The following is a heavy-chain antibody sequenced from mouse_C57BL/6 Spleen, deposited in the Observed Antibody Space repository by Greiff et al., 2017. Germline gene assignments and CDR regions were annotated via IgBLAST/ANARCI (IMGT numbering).Heavy chain of an antibody. V-gene: IGHV1-42*01. CDR1: GYSFTGYY. J-gene: IGHJ3*01. Sequence: DVHLVESGPELVKPGASVKISCKASGYSFTGYYMNWVKQSPEKSLEWIGEINPSTGGTTYNQKFKAKATLTVDKSSSTAYMQLKSLTSEDSAVYYCASYDGYYPGFAYWGQGTLVTVSA. CDR2: INPSTGGT. D-gene: IGHD2-3*01. CDR3: ASYDGYYPGFAY.